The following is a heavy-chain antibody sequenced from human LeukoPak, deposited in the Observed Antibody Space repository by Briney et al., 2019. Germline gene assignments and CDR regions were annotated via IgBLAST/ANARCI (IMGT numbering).Heavy chain of an antibody. D-gene: IGHD6-13*01. CDR2: ISSSGSTI. J-gene: IGHJ5*01. Sequence: GGSLRLSCAASGFTFSSYEMNWVRQAPGKGLEWVSYISSSGSTIYYADSVKGRFTISRDNAQNSLYLQMNSLRAEDTAVYYCARELLYSSSWHNWFDSWGQGTLVTVSS. V-gene: IGHV3-48*03. CDR1: GFTFSSYE. CDR3: ARELLYSSSWHNWFDS.